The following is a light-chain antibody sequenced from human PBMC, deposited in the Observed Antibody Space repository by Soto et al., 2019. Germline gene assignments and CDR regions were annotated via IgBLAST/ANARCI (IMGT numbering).Light chain of an antibody. CDR1: QTISSW. CDR2: KAS. V-gene: IGKV1-5*03. CDR3: QHYNSYSEA. Sequence: QLTHSASFLSVSLGDRVTITWRASQTISSWLAWYQQKKGKAPKLLIYKASTLKSGVPSRFSGSGYGTEFTLTISSLQTDDFATYYCQHYNSYSEAFGQGTKVDIK. J-gene: IGKJ1*01.